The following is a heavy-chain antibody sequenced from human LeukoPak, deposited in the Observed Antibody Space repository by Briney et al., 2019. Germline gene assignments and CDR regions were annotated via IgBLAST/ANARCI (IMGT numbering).Heavy chain of an antibody. V-gene: IGHV1-69*04. CDR1: GGTFSSYA. J-gene: IGHJ6*02. Sequence: ASVKVSCKASGGTFSSYAISWVRQAPGQGLEWMGRIIRILGIANYAQKFQGRVTITADKSTSTAYMELSSLRSEDTAVYYCASPMGDILTGHYTGPGYYYGMDVWGQGTTVTVSS. D-gene: IGHD3-9*01. CDR3: ASPMGDILTGHYTGPGYYYGMDV. CDR2: IIRILGIA.